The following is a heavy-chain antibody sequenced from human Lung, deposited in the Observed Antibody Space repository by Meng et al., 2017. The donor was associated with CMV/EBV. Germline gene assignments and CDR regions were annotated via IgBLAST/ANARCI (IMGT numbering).Heavy chain of an antibody. CDR1: GFTFSGYW. J-gene: IGHJ4*02. V-gene: IGHV3-7*01. Sequence: GESLKISCAASGFTFSGYWMSWVRQAPGKGLEWVANIKQDGSEKYYVDSVKGRFTISRDNAKNSLYLQMNSLRAEDTAVDYCARERFSSSWYEGRDFDYWXQGTLVTVSS. CDR3: ARERFSSSWYEGRDFDY. D-gene: IGHD6-13*01. CDR2: IKQDGSEK.